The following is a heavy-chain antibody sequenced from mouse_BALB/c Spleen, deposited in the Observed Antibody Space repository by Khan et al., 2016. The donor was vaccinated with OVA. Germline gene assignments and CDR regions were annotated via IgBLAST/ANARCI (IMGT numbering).Heavy chain of an antibody. V-gene: IGHV1-4*01. CDR2: IYPGSGNI. J-gene: IGHJ3*01. CDR1: GYTFTSNT. Sequence: QVRLQQSGAELARPGASVKMSCKASGYTFTSNTMHWIKQRTGQGLEWIGEIYPGSGNIYYNAKFKGKATLTADKSSSTSYMQLSSLTSEDSAVYFCAREWAAWFAYWGQGTLVTVSA. CDR3: AREWAAWFAY.